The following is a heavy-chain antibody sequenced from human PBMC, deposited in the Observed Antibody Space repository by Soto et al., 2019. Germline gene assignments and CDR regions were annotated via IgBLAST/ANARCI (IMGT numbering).Heavy chain of an antibody. CDR2: TYYRSKWYN. V-gene: IGHV6-1*01. CDR1: GDSVSSNSAA. CDR3: ARGVGTTMAHYFDW. Sequence: PSQTLSLTCAISGDSVSSNSAAWNWIRQSPSRGLEWLGRTYYRSKWYNDYAVSVKSRVTISVDTSKNQFSLKLNSVTAADTAVYYCARGVGTTMAHYFDWWGQGTLVTVSS. D-gene: IGHD5-18*01. J-gene: IGHJ4*02.